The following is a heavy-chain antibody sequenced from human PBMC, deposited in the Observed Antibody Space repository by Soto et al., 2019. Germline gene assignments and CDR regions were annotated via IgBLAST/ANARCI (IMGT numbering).Heavy chain of an antibody. D-gene: IGHD6-13*01. Sequence: SQTLSLTCAISGDSVSSNSAAWNWIRQSPSRGLEWLGRTYYRSKWYNDYAVSVKSRITINPDTSKNRFSLQLNSVTTEDTAVYYCASGRNGAAAGDAFDIWGQGTMVTVSS. CDR1: GDSVSSNSAA. V-gene: IGHV6-1*01. CDR2: TYYRSKWYN. CDR3: ASGRNGAAAGDAFDI. J-gene: IGHJ3*02.